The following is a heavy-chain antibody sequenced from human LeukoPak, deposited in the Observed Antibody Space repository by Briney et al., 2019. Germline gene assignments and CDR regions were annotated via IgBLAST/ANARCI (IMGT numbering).Heavy chain of an antibody. D-gene: IGHD3-22*01. CDR2: IYSSGST. CDR1: GGSISSYY. Sequence: SETLSLTCTVSGGSISSYYWSWIRQPAGKGLEWIGRIYSSGSTSYNPSLKSRVTMSVDTSKNQFSLKLSSVTAADTAVYYCARDSAWDSSGYYPYYFDYWGQGTLVTVSS. V-gene: IGHV4-4*07. CDR3: ARDSAWDSSGYYPYYFDY. J-gene: IGHJ4*02.